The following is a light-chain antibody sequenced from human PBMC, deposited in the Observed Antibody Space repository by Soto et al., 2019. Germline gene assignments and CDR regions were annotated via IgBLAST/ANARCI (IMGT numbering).Light chain of an antibody. CDR2: AAS. CDR3: QQSYSIPWT. V-gene: IGKV1-39*01. CDR1: HYISNY. Sequence: DIQITQSPSSLSASVGDRVTSTCRASHYISNYLNWYQQKPGKAPKLLIYAASSLQSGVPSRFSGSGSGTDFTLTISSMQPEDFANYYCQQSYSIPWTFGQGTKVDIK. J-gene: IGKJ1*01.